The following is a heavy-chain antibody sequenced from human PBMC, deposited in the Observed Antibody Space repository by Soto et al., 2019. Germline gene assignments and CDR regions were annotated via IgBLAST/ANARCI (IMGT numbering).Heavy chain of an antibody. J-gene: IGHJ4*02. Sequence: SETLSLTCTVSSGSMKTSRYYWGWIRQPPGKGLEWIASVYYSGSIDYNPSLKSRVSISVDTSKSQFSLKLSSVTAADTSVYYCVALAYGNLVGDYWGPGTLVTVSS. CDR3: VALAYGNLVGDY. V-gene: IGHV4-39*01. D-gene: IGHD2-21*01. CDR1: SGSMKTSRYY. CDR2: VYYSGSI.